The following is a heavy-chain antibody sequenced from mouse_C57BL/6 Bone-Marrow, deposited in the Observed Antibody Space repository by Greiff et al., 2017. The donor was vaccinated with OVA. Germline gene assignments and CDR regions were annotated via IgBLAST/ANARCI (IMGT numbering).Heavy chain of an antibody. Sequence: EVQLVESGPVLVKPGPSVKISCKASGFTFTDYYMHWVKQSHGKSLEWIGLVYPYNGGTSYNQKFKGKATLTVDTSSSTAYMELNSLTSEDSAVYYCARRDLLSTQGDYFDYWGQGTTLTVSS. CDR2: VYPYNGGT. V-gene: IGHV1-36*01. J-gene: IGHJ2*01. D-gene: IGHD1-1*01. CDR3: ARRDLLSTQGDYFDY. CDR1: GFTFTDYY.